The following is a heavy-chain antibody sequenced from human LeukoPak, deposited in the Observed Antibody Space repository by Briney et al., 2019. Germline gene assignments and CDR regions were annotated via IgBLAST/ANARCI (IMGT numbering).Heavy chain of an antibody. CDR2: FDPEDGET. CDR3: ATVSYCGGDCYSFDY. CDR1: GYTLTELS. V-gene: IGHV1-24*01. J-gene: IGHJ4*02. D-gene: IGHD2-21*02. Sequence: ASVKVSCKVSGYTLTELSKHWLRQAPGKGLEWMGGFDPEDGETIYAQKFQGRVTMTEDTSTDTAYMELSSLRSEDTAVYYCATVSYCGGDCYSFDYWGQGTLVTVSS.